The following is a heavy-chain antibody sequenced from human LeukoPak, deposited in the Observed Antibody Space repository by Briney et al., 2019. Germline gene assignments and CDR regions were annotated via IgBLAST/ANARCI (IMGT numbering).Heavy chain of an antibody. V-gene: IGHV3-53*01. CDR3: ASTMVRGVKDAFDI. J-gene: IGHJ3*02. Sequence: GGSLRLSCAASGFTVSSNYMSWVRQAPGKGLEWVSVIYSGGSTYYADSVKGRFTISRDNSKNTLYLQTNSLRAEDTAVYYCASTMVRGVKDAFDIWGQGTMVTVSS. D-gene: IGHD3-10*01. CDR2: IYSGGST. CDR1: GFTVSSNY.